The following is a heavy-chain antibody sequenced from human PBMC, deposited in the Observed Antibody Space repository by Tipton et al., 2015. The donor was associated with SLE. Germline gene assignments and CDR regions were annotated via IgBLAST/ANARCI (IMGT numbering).Heavy chain of an antibody. J-gene: IGHJ4*02. D-gene: IGHD5-18*01. Sequence: TLSLTCTVSGGSISSSGFYWGWICQPPGKGLEWIGSIYYSGSTYYNPSLKSRVTISVDMSKNQFSLKVSSVTAADTAVYYCARRGGYTYGFNYWGQGTLVTVSS. CDR2: IYYSGST. V-gene: IGHV4-39*01. CDR1: GGSISSSGFY. CDR3: ARRGGYTYGFNY.